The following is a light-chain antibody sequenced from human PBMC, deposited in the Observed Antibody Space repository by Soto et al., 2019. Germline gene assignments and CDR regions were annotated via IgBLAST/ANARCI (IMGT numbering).Light chain of an antibody. CDR3: QQYNRYSWT. V-gene: IGKV1-5*03. CDR2: KAS. Sequence: IQMTQSPASLSASVGDRVTITCRASQNINNWLAWYQQKPGKAPKLLIQKASSLESGVPSRFSGSGSGTEFSLSISSLQPDDFATYYCQQYNRYSWTFGQGTKVDIK. CDR1: QNINNW. J-gene: IGKJ1*01.